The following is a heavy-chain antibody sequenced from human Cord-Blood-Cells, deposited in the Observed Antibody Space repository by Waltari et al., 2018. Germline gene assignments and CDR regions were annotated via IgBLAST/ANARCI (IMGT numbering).Heavy chain of an antibody. J-gene: IGHJ3*02. Sequence: QVQLVQSGAEVKKPGASVKVSCKASGYTFTGYYMHWVRQAPGQGLEWMGWINPNRGGTNYAQKFQGRVTMTRDTYISTAYMGLSRLRSDGTAVYYCAVLLGKNAFDIWGQGTMVTVSS. D-gene: IGHD7-27*01. V-gene: IGHV1-2*02. CDR3: AVLLGKNAFDI. CDR1: GYTFTGYY. CDR2: INPNRGGT.